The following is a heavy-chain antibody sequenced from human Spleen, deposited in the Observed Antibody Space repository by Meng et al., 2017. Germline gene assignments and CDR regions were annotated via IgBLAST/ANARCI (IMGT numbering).Heavy chain of an antibody. Sequence: QVLLQQWGAGLLKPSETLSSPCVVSGGSFSDYYWSWIRQPSGKGLEWIGEINHSGSTNYNPSLESRATISVDTSQNNLSLKLSSVTAADSTVYYCARGPTTMAHDFDYWGQGTLVTVSS. CDR3: ARGPTTMAHDFDY. CDR1: GGSFSDYY. CDR2: INHSGST. D-gene: IGHD4-11*01. J-gene: IGHJ4*02. V-gene: IGHV4-34*01.